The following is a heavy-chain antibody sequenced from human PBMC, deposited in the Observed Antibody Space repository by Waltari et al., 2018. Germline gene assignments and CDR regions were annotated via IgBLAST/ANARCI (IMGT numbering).Heavy chain of an antibody. V-gene: IGHV1-24*01. CDR3: TTDIMLRVFSNV. Sequence: QVQLVQSGAEVRKPGASVKVSCKASGSSLRYLSMHWVRQAPGKGREWVGGLDPEDEETVYAQKFQGRVTMTEDTSTDTAYMELSSLRSDDTAVYYCTTDIMLRVFSNVWGQGTTVTVSS. CDR2: LDPEDEET. CDR1: GSSLRYLS. D-gene: IGHD3-10*01. J-gene: IGHJ6*02.